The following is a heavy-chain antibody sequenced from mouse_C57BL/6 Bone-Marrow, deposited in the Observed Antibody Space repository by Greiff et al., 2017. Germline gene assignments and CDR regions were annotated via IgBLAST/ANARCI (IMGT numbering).Heavy chain of an antibody. D-gene: IGHD1-1*01. CDR1: GFTFTDYY. CDR2: IRNKANGYTT. Sequence: EVMLVESGGGLVQPGGSLSLSCAASGFTFTDYYMSWVRQPPGKALEWLGFIRNKANGYTTEYSASVKGRFTISRDNSQSILYLQMNALRAEDSATYYCARRSGSSVYCDYWGQGTTLTVSS. V-gene: IGHV7-3*01. J-gene: IGHJ2*01. CDR3: ARRSGSSVYCDY.